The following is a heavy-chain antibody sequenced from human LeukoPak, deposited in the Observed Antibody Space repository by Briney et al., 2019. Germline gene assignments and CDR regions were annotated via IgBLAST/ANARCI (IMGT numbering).Heavy chain of an antibody. CDR3: ARDGVMYYYGSGSYNWFDP. V-gene: IGHV3-48*01. J-gene: IGHJ5*02. D-gene: IGHD3-10*01. CDR1: EFTFSSYN. CDR2: ISTNSDTV. Sequence: GGSLRLSCAASEFTFSSYNMNWVRQAPGKGLEWVSYISTNSDTVLYADSVKGRFTISRDNAKNSLYLQMNSLRAEDTAVYYCARDGVMYYYGSGSYNWFDPWGQGTLVTVSS.